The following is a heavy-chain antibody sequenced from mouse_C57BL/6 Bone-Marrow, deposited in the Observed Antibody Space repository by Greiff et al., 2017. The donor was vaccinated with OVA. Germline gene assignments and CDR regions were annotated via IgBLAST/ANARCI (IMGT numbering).Heavy chain of an antibody. CDR2: IDPANGNT. J-gene: IGHJ2*01. Sequence: EVQLQQPGAELVKPGASVKVSCKASGYTFTSYWMHWVKQRPEQGLEWIGRIDPANGNTKYAPKFQGKATITADTSSNTAYLQLSSLTSEDTAIYYCARNYGSLDYWGQGTTLTVSS. CDR3: ARNYGSLDY. CDR1: GYTFTSYW. V-gene: IGHV14-3*01. D-gene: IGHD1-1*01.